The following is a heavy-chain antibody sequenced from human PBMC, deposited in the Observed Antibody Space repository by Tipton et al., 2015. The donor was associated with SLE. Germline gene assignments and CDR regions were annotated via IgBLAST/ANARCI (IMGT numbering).Heavy chain of an antibody. CDR3: ARGYCSGGSCLPFDY. J-gene: IGHJ4*02. CDR1: GGSISSSSYY. CDR2: IYYSGST. V-gene: IGHV4-31*03. Sequence: TLSLTCTVSGGSISSSSYYWSWIRRHPGKGLEWIGYIYYSGSTYYNPSLKSRVTISVDTSKNQFSLKLSSVTAADTAVYYCARGYCSGGSCLPFDYWGQGTLVTVSS. D-gene: IGHD2-15*01.